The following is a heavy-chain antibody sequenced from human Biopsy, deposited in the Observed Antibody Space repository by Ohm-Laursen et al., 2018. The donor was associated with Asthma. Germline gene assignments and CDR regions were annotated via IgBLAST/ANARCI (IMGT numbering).Heavy chain of an antibody. D-gene: IGHD3-10*01. CDR3: ARGLDYSGRSGFDY. J-gene: IGHJ4*02. V-gene: IGHV3-33*05. CDR2: MSYDGGIK. CDR1: GFTFSSYG. Sequence: SSLRLSCTASGFTFSSYGMDWVRQAPGKGLEWVALMSYDGGIKDYADSVKGRFTISRDNSMNTLYLHMNSLRVEDTAVYYCARGLDYSGRSGFDYWGQGTLVTVSS.